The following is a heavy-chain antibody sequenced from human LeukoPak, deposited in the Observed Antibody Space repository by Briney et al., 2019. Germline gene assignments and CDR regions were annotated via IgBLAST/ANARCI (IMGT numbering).Heavy chain of an antibody. CDR2: ISYDGSNK. Sequence: GGSLRLSCAASGFTFSDYYMSWIRQAPGKGMEWVAVISYDGSNKYYADSVKGRFTISRDNSKNTLYLQMNSLRAEDTAVYYCAKVAMIVVVTGQDAFDIWGQGTMVTVSS. D-gene: IGHD3-22*01. V-gene: IGHV3-30*18. CDR1: GFTFSDYY. CDR3: AKVAMIVVVTGQDAFDI. J-gene: IGHJ3*02.